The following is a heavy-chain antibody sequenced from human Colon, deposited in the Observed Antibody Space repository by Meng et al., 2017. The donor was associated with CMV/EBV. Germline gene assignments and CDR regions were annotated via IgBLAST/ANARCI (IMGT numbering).Heavy chain of an antibody. J-gene: IGHJ4*02. CDR2: IYGSHNT. D-gene: IGHD3-9*01. V-gene: IGHV3-53*01. CDR3: AREEGYCDRTECAD. Sequence: GESLKISCAASGFSVSSDYMTWVRQAPGKGLEWVSVIYGSHNTNYIKSVKGRFTISRDDSKNIVFLQMNDLRAEDTAVYYCAREEGYCDRTECADWGQGTRVTVS. CDR1: GFSVSSDY.